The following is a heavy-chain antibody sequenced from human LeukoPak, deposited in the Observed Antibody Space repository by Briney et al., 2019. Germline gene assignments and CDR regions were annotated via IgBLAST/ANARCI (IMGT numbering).Heavy chain of an antibody. CDR2: ITIDSTTK. J-gene: IGHJ4*02. D-gene: IGHD1-20*01. V-gene: IGHV3-48*01. CDR1: GFRFNNYD. Sequence: AGGSLRLSCAASGFRFNNYDMNWVRQAPGKGLEWVSYITIDSTTKDYADSVKGRFTISRDNAKNSLYLQMDSLRAEDTALYYCARDASNWHRWIHFDWCGQGTLVTVSS. CDR3: ARDASNWHRWIHFDW.